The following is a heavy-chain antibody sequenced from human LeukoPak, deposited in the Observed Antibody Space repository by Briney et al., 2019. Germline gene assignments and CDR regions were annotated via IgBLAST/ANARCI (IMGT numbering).Heavy chain of an antibody. CDR3: ARDRIGWELHYMDV. V-gene: IGHV3-48*04. CDR2: MSSRDNTR. CDR1: GFTFSSYA. D-gene: IGHD1-26*01. Sequence: GGSLRLSCAASGFTFSSYAMSWVRQAPGKGLEWISYMSSRDNTRYYAESVRGRFTMSKDNAKNTLSLQMNSLRAEDTAVYYCARDRIGWELHYMDVWGKGTTVTISS. J-gene: IGHJ6*03.